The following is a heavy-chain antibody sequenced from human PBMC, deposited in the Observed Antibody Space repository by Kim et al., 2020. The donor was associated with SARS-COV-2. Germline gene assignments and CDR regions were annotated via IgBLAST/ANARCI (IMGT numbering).Heavy chain of an antibody. J-gene: IGHJ4*02. CDR3: AKVAANSSGYYYADY. V-gene: IGHV3-74*01. D-gene: IGHD3-22*01. CDR1: GFTFSNSW. Sequence: GGSLRLSCTASGFTFSNSWMQWVRQGPGTGLVWVSRINSDGSGTAYADSVKGRFTTSRDNTKNTLYLQMNSLRVEDTAVYHCAKVAANSSGYYYADYWGQGTPVSVSS. CDR2: INSDGSGT.